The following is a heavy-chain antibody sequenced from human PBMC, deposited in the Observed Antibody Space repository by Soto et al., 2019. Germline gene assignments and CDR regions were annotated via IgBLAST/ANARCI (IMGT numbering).Heavy chain of an antibody. J-gene: IGHJ5*02. CDR2: INHSGST. Sequence: SETLSLTCAVYGGSFSGYYWSWIRQPPGKGLEWIGEINHSGSTNYNPSLKSRVTISVDTSKNQFSLKLSSVTAADTAVYYCARGYEMVRGVTTNWFDPWGQGTLVTVSS. D-gene: IGHD3-10*01. CDR3: ARGYEMVRGVTTNWFDP. V-gene: IGHV4-34*01. CDR1: GGSFSGYY.